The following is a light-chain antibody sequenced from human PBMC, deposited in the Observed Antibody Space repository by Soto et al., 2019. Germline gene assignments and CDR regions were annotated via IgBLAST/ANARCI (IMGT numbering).Light chain of an antibody. CDR2: AAS. Sequence: DIQMTQSPSSLSASLGDRVTITCRASQGIKKYFSLYQQKPGKVPKLLIYAASSLQSGLPSRFSGSGSGTDFTLTIRSLQPEDVATYYCQKYDTLPWAFGHGTKVDIK. CDR1: QGIKKY. J-gene: IGKJ1*01. V-gene: IGKV1-27*01. CDR3: QKYDTLPWA.